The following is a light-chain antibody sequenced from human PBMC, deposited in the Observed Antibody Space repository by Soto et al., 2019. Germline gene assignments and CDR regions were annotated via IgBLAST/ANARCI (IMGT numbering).Light chain of an antibody. J-gene: IGKJ2*01. CDR3: HHYGTSPAFP. Sequence: EIVLTHSPGTLSLSPGERATLSCRASQSLIINYLAWYQQRLGQPPRLLIYDASSRAAGIPERFSGSGSGTDFTLTISRLEPEDFAVYYCHHYGTSPAFPFGQGIKVEI. CDR1: QSLIINY. CDR2: DAS. V-gene: IGKV3-20*01.